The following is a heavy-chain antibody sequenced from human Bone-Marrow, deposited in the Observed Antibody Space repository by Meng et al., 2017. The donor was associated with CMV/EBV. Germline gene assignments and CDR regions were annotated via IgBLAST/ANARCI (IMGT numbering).Heavy chain of an antibody. V-gene: IGHV3-33*05. Sequence: GGSLRLSCAASGFTFRSYGMHWVRQAPGKGLEWVAFILYDESNKYYGDSVKGRFTISRDTAKNTVLLQMNSLRAEDTAVYYCARGGDFNCMDVWGQGTTVTVSS. CDR2: ILYDESNK. CDR1: GFTFRSYG. CDR3: ARGGDFNCMDV. D-gene: IGHD3-16*01. J-gene: IGHJ6*02.